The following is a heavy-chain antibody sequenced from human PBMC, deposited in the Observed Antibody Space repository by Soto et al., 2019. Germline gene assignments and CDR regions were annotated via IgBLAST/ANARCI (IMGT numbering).Heavy chain of an antibody. CDR1: GFTFSSYG. J-gene: IGHJ4*02. D-gene: IGHD1-26*01. V-gene: IGHV3-30*18. CDR2: ISYDGSNK. Sequence: PGGSLRLSCAASGFTFSSYGMHWVRQAPGKGLEWVAVISYDGSNKYYADSVKGRFTISRDNSKNTLYLQMNSLRAEDTAVYYCEKDGLPWELLYYFGYWGQGTLVTVYS. CDR3: EKDGLPWELLYYFGY.